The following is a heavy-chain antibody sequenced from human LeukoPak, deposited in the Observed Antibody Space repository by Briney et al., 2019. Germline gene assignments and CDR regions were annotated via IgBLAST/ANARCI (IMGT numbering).Heavy chain of an antibody. CDR2: VSSGFHA. CDR3: VREACGYHYTYFDY. CDR1: GFTLGSHD. D-gene: IGHD5-18*01. Sequence: GGSLRLSCTASGFTLGSHDMHWVRQSPGQGLEWVAAVSSGFHAFFADSVQGRFTVSREDARNSLYLQMNSLRAGDTAVYYCVREACGYHYTYFDYWGQGTLVTVSS. V-gene: IGHV3-13*01. J-gene: IGHJ4*02.